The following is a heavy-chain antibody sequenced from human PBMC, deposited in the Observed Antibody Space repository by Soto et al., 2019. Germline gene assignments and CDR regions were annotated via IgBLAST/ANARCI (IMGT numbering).Heavy chain of an antibody. CDR3: TRDNNWSYDY. D-gene: IGHD1-1*01. J-gene: IGHJ4*02. CDR1: GFTFSSHW. Sequence: GGSLRLSCAASGFTFSSHWMHWVRQAPGKGLVWVSHIGPSGSGTRDADSVQGRFTISRDNARNTLYLQMNSLRDEDTAVYYCTRDNNWSYDYWGQGILVTVSS. V-gene: IGHV3-74*01. CDR2: IGPSGSGT.